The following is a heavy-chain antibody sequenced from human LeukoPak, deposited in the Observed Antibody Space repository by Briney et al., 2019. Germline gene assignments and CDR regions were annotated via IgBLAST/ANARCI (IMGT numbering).Heavy chain of an antibody. V-gene: IGHV3-23*01. D-gene: IGHD2-2*02. CDR2: ISGSGGST. CDR3: AKGWWCSSTSCYIDY. Sequence: GGSLRLSCAASGFTFSSYAMSWVRQAPGKGLEWVSAISGSGGSTYYADSVKGRFTISRDNSKNTLYLQMNSLRAEDTAVYYCAKGWWCSSTSCYIDYWGQGTLVTVSS. CDR1: GFTFSSYA. J-gene: IGHJ4*02.